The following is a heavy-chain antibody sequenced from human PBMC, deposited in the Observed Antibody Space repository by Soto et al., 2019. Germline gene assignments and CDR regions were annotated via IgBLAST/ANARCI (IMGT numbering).Heavy chain of an antibody. CDR1: GGSIDNSHSF. CDR2: VYYSGGA. CDR3: ARQGSNSSRRLSRFDP. D-gene: IGHD3-16*01. Sequence: SETLSLTCDVSGGSIDNSHSFLGWVRQPPGKGLEFIGSVYYSGGAYYSPSLKSRVSISVDTSKSQFSLKLTFVTAAETAVYFCARQGSNSSRRLSRFDPWGQGTLVTVSS. J-gene: IGHJ5*02. V-gene: IGHV4-39*01.